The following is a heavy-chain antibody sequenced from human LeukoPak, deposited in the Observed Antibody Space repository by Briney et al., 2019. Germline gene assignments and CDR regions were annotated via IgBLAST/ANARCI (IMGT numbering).Heavy chain of an antibody. J-gene: IGHJ4*02. Sequence: GRSLRLSCAASGFTFSSYGMHWVRQAPGKGLEWVAVISYDGSNKYYADSVKGRFTISRDNAKNSLYLQMNSLQAEDTAVYYCVRTDSSGSRANWGQGTLVTVSS. CDR3: VRTDSSGSRAN. CDR1: GFTFSSYG. CDR2: ISYDGSNK. D-gene: IGHD3-22*01. V-gene: IGHV3-30*03.